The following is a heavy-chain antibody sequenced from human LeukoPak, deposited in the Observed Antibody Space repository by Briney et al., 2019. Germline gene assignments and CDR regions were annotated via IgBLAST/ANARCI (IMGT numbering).Heavy chain of an antibody. CDR3: ARDGGTVAAPWDY. CDR2: ISYDGSNK. D-gene: IGHD6-19*01. CDR1: GFTFSSYA. J-gene: IGHJ4*02. V-gene: IGHV3-30*04. Sequence: GGSLRLSCAASGFTFSSYATHWVRQAPGKGLEWVAVISYDGSNKYYADSVKGRFTISRDNSKNTLYLQMNSLRAEDTAVYYCARDGGTVAAPWDYWGQGTLVTVSS.